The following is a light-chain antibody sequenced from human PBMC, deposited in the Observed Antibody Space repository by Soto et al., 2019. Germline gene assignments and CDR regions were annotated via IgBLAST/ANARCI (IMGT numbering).Light chain of an antibody. CDR2: ASS. CDR3: QQYYQWRLS. V-gene: IGKV3D-15*01. CDR1: QNVATN. J-gene: IGKJ4*01. Sequence: VMTQSPANLSVSPGEGVTLSCRASQNVATNLAWYQQKPGQAPRLLIYASSTRATGIPATFSGSGSGTQFSLTISSLQSEDSAVYYCQQYYQWRLSFGGGSMVDIK.